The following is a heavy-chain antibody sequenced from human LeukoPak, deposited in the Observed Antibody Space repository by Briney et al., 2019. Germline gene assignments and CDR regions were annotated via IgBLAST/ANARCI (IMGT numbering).Heavy chain of an antibody. CDR3: ARDPQEDDGYGAFDI. CDR2: ISSSSSTI. J-gene: IGHJ3*02. V-gene: IGHV3-48*02. Sequence: PGGSLRLSCVASGFTFRDAWMNWVRQAPGKGLEWVSYISSSSSTIYYADSVKGRFTISRDNAKNSLYLQMNSLRDEDTAVYYCARDPQEDDGYGAFDIWGQGTMVTVSS. CDR1: GFTFRDAW. D-gene: IGHD5-18*01.